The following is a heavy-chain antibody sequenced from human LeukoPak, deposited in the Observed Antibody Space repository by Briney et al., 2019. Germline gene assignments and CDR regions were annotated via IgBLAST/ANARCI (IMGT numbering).Heavy chain of an antibody. CDR2: ISSSSSYI. CDR1: GFNFSSYS. Sequence: GGSLRLSCAASGFNFSSYSMNWVRQAPGKGLEWVSPISSSSSYIYYGDSVKGRFTISRDNAKNSLYLQMHSLRAEDTALYYCARLPGRSRVDPWGQGTLVTVSS. V-gene: IGHV3-21*01. D-gene: IGHD3-10*01. CDR3: ARLPGRSRVDP. J-gene: IGHJ5*02.